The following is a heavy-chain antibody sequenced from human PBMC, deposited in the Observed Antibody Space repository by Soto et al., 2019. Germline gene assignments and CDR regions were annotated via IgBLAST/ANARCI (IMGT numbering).Heavy chain of an antibody. CDR1: GFTFSSYG. J-gene: IGHJ6*02. CDR2: ISYDGSNK. D-gene: IGHD6-13*01. Sequence: GGSLRLSCAASGFTFSSYGMHWVRQAPGKGLEWVAVISYDGSNKYYADSVKGRFTISRDNSKNTLYLQMNSLRAEDTAVYYCAKDKKSSWYSPYYYYGMDVWGQGTTVTVSS. CDR3: AKDKKSSWYSPYYYYGMDV. V-gene: IGHV3-30*18.